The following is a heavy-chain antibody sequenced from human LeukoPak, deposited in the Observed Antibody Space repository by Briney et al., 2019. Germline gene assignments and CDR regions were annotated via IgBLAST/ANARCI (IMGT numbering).Heavy chain of an antibody. Sequence: GGSLRLSCAASGFTLSSYAMSWVRQAPGKGLEWVSTISGISGSTNYADAVKGRFTISRDNSKNTLYLQMNSLRAEDTAVYYCAKRYYDSSGYRWFDYWGEGALVTVSS. CDR2: ISGISGST. V-gene: IGHV3-23*01. CDR1: GFTLSSYA. D-gene: IGHD3-22*01. CDR3: AKRYYDSSGYRWFDY. J-gene: IGHJ4*02.